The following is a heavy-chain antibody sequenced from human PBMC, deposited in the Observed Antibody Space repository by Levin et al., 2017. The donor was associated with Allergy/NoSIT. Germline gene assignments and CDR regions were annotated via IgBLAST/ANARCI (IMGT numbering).Heavy chain of an antibody. CDR3: ARAEVGSEH. D-gene: IGHD3-10*01. CDR2: IYSSGSA. Sequence: LRLSCKVSGGSISSGSYYWSWIRQPAATGLEWIGRIYSSGSANYNPSLTSRVTISVDTSKNQFSLKLSSVTAADTAVYYCARAEVGSEHWGQGTLVTVSS. J-gene: IGHJ4*02. CDR1: GGSISSGSYY. V-gene: IGHV4-61*02.